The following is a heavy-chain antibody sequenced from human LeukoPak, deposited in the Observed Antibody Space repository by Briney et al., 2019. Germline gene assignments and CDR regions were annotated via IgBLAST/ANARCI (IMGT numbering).Heavy chain of an antibody. CDR2: ISSSGSTI. Sequence: GSLRLSCAASGFTLRSYEMNWVRQAPGKGLEWVSYISSSGSTIYSADSVKGRFTISRDNAKNSLYLQMNSLRAEDTAVYYCARALVGAATLSYWGQGTLVTVSS. V-gene: IGHV3-48*03. CDR3: ARALVGAATLSY. J-gene: IGHJ4*02. D-gene: IGHD1-26*01. CDR1: GFTLRSYE.